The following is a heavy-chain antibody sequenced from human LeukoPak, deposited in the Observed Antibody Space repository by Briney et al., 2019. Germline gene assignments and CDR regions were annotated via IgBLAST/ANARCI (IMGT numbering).Heavy chain of an antibody. J-gene: IGHJ1*01. V-gene: IGHV1-18*01. CDR3: ARDGYSAYDGTYFLH. CDR1: GYTFTSYG. Sequence: GASVKVSCKASGYTFTSYGISWVRQAPGQGLEWMGWISGYNGNTNYAQKLQGRVTMTTDTSTSTAYMELSSLRSDDTAVYYCARDGYSAYDGTYFLHWGQGAPVTVS. D-gene: IGHD5-12*01. CDR2: ISGYNGNT.